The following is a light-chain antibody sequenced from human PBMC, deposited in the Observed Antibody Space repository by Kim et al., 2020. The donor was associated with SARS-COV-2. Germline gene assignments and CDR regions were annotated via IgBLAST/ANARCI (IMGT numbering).Light chain of an antibody. V-gene: IGKV1-5*03. CDR3: QQYNSYSPYI. Sequence: DIQMTQSPSTLSASVGDRVIITCRASQSISSWLAWYQQKPGKAPKLLISKASSLESGVPSRFSGSGSGTEFTLTISSLQPDDFATYYCQQYNSYSPYIFGQGTKLEI. J-gene: IGKJ2*01. CDR1: QSISSW. CDR2: KAS.